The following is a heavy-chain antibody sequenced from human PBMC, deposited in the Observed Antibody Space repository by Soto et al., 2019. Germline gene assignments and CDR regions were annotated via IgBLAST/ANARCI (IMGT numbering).Heavy chain of an antibody. D-gene: IGHD2-2*02. V-gene: IGHV4-38-2*01. Sequence: ETLSLTCAVSGYSISSGYYWGWIRQPPGKGLEWIGSIYHSGSTYYNPSLKSRVTISVDTSKNQFSLKLSSVTAADTAVYYCARALPTGYCSSTSCYSAWFDPWGQGALVTVSS. J-gene: IGHJ5*02. CDR3: ARALPTGYCSSTSCYSAWFDP. CDR1: GYSISSGYY. CDR2: IYHSGST.